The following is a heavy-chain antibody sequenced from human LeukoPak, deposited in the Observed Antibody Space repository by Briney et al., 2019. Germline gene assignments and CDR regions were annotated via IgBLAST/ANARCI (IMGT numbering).Heavy chain of an antibody. Sequence: PGGSLRLSCGASGFTFSSYEMNWGRQAPGKGLEWISYISSSGSSIYYADSVKGRFTISRDDAKNTLYLQMNNLRAEDTAADFCARGYYDIFTGYWDYLDGWGQGTLVTVSS. CDR3: ARGYYDIFTGYWDYLDG. V-gene: IGHV3-48*03. D-gene: IGHD3-9*01. CDR1: GFTFSSYE. J-gene: IGHJ4*02. CDR2: ISSSGSSI.